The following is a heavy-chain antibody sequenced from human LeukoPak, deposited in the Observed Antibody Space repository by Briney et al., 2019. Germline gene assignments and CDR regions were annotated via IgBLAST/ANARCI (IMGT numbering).Heavy chain of an antibody. D-gene: IGHD6-13*01. Sequence: PVGSLRLSCAASGFTFNNYGMHYVRQAPGKGLEWVAVISDDGRNKNYADSVKGRFTISRDSSNNTLYLQMNSLRAEDTGVYFCAKDRETTASGTFDFRGQGTLVTVSS. CDR2: ISDDGRNK. CDR1: GFTFNNYG. CDR3: AKDRETTASGTFDF. J-gene: IGHJ4*02. V-gene: IGHV3-30*18.